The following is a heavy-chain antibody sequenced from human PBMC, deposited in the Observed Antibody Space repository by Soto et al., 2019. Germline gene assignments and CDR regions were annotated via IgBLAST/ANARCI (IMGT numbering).Heavy chain of an antibody. CDR3: ARALYSSFPRYYYYGMDV. Sequence: SETLSLTCTVSGGSISSGDYYWSWIRQPPGKGLEWIGYIYYSGSTYYNPSLKSRVTISVDTSKNQFSLRLSSVTAADTAVYYCARALYSSFPRYYYYGMDVWGQGTTVTVSS. D-gene: IGHD4-4*01. CDR2: IYYSGST. J-gene: IGHJ6*02. CDR1: GGSISSGDYY. V-gene: IGHV4-30-4*01.